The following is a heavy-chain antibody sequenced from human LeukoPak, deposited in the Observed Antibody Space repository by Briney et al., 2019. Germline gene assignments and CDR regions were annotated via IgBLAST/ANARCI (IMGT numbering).Heavy chain of an antibody. J-gene: IGHJ4*02. V-gene: IGHV5-51*01. Sequence: GESLKISCKCSGYSFASYWIGWVRQMPGKGLEWVGIIYPGDSDTRYSPSFQGQVTISADKSISTAYLQWSSLKASDTAMYYCARMGPDYGFDYWGQGTLVTVSS. CDR3: ARMGPDYGFDY. CDR1: GYSFASYW. CDR2: IYPGDSDT. D-gene: IGHD4-17*01.